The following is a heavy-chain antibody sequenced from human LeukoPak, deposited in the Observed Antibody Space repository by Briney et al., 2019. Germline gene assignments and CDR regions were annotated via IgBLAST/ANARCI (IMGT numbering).Heavy chain of an antibody. CDR3: ARRPILTGYFPFDY. V-gene: IGHV1-18*01. Sequence: ASVKVSCKASGYTFTSYGINWVRQAPGQGLEWMGWISAYNGNTNYAQKLQGRVTMTTDTSTSTAYMELRSLRSDDTAVYYCARRPILTGYFPFDYWGQGTLVTVSS. CDR1: GYTFTSYG. D-gene: IGHD3-9*01. J-gene: IGHJ4*02. CDR2: ISAYNGNT.